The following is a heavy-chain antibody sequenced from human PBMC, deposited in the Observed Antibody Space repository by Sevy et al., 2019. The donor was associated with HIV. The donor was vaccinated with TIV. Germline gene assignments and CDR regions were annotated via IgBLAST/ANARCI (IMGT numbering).Heavy chain of an antibody. Sequence: GGSLRLSCAASGFSFDDFAMHWVRQAPGKGLEWVSGISWSSGNIDYADSVKGRFTISRDNAKNSLYLQMNSLRAEDTALYFCAKGGVSAMITFGGVIATNFDFWGQGTLVTVSS. CDR2: ISWSSGNI. V-gene: IGHV3-9*01. D-gene: IGHD3-16*02. J-gene: IGHJ4*02. CDR3: AKGGVSAMITFGGVIATNFDF. CDR1: GFSFDDFA.